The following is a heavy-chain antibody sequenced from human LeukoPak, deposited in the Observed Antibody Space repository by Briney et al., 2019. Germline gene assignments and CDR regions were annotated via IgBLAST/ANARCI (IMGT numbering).Heavy chain of an antibody. Sequence: GASVKVSCKASGYTFTGYYMHWVRQAPGQGLEWMGWINPNSGGTNYAQKFQGRVTMTRDTSISTAYMELRSLRSDDTAVYYCARDNEPYCSSTSCYLIDYWGQGTLVTVSS. V-gene: IGHV1-2*02. D-gene: IGHD2-2*01. CDR2: INPNSGGT. CDR3: ARDNEPYCSSTSCYLIDY. J-gene: IGHJ4*02. CDR1: GYTFTGYY.